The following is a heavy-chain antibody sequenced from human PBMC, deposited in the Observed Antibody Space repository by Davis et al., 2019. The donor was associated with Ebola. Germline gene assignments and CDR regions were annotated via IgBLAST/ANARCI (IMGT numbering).Heavy chain of an antibody. Sequence: PSETLSLTCTVSGGSISSYYWSWIRQPPGKGLEWIGYIYYSGSTNYNPSLKSRVTISVDTSKNQFSLKLSSVTAADTAVYYCASVNSSGHFDYWGQGTLVTVSS. D-gene: IGHD6-19*01. V-gene: IGHV4-59*12. CDR3: ASVNSSGHFDY. CDR2: IYYSGST. J-gene: IGHJ4*02. CDR1: GGSISSYY.